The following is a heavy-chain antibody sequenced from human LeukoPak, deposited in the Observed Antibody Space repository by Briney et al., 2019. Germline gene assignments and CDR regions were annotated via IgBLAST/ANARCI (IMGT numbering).Heavy chain of an antibody. Sequence: PGGSLRLSCTASGFTFSNYWMSWVRQTPEKGLEWVANIKQDGRETVYVDSVKGRFTISRDNAQSSLCLQMNSLRAEDTAVYYCARDPYSSSWSYGMDVWGQGTAVTVSS. CDR2: IKQDGRET. J-gene: IGHJ6*02. D-gene: IGHD6-13*01. V-gene: IGHV3-7*05. CDR3: ARDPYSSSWSYGMDV. CDR1: GFTFSNYW.